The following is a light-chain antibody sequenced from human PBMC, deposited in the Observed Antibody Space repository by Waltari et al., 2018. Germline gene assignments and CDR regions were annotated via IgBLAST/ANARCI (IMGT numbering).Light chain of an antibody. CDR3: QQYNSWPRGT. J-gene: IGKJ1*01. CDR2: EPS. Sequence: EIVLTKSPDTLSVSPGERATLSCRASQSIGINLAWYQQRPGQAPRLLIYEPSFKMPGIPARFSGSGSGTEFTLTISSMQSEDFALYYCQQYNSWPRGTFGQGTKVEI. V-gene: IGKV3-15*01. CDR1: QSIGIN.